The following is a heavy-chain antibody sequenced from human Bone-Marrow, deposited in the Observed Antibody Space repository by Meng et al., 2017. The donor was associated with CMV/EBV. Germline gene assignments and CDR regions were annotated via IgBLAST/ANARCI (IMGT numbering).Heavy chain of an antibody. CDR2: INHSGST. J-gene: IGHJ4*02. V-gene: IGHV4-34*01. Sequence: SETLSLTCAVYSGSFSGSYWTWIRQSPGKGLEWVGEINHSGSTNYNPSLKSRVTISVDTSKNQFSLKLSSVTAADTAVYYCARDDILTGYDYWGQGTLVTVSS. D-gene: IGHD3-9*01. CDR1: SGSFSGSY. CDR3: ARDDILTGYDY.